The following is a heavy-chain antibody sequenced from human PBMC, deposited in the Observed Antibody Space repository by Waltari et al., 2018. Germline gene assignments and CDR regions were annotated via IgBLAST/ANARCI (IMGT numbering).Heavy chain of an antibody. V-gene: IGHV3-53*01. Sequence: VQLVESGGGLMQPGGSLRLSCAASGFSVSRNYRSWVRQAPGKGLEWCSLIYTEGTAYYADAVKGRFTISRDNSKNTLNLQMNSLRAEDTAVYYCTREDQGQPGGYWGQGTLVTVSS. CDR3: TREDQGQPGGY. CDR1: GFSVSRNY. J-gene: IGHJ4*02. D-gene: IGHD2-2*01. CDR2: IYTEGTA.